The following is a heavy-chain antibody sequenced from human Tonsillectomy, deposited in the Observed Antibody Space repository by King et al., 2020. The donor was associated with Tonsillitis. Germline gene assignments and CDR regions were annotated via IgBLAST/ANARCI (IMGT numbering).Heavy chain of an antibody. D-gene: IGHD2-2*02. Sequence: VQLVESGGGVVQPGRSLRLSCAASGFTFSSYGMHWVRQAPGKGLEWVAVISFDGSNKYYADSVKGRFTVSRDNSKNTLYLQMNSLRAEDTAVYYCAKVGLGYCSSTSCYTFFDSWGQGTLVTVSS. CDR1: GFTFSSYG. CDR3: AKVGLGYCSSTSCYTFFDS. CDR2: ISFDGSNK. V-gene: IGHV3-30*18. J-gene: IGHJ4*02.